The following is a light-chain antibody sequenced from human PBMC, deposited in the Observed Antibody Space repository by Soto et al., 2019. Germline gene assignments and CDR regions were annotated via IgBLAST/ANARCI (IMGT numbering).Light chain of an antibody. Sequence: EIVLTQSPGTLSLSPGGRAALSCRASQSFSSNYLAWYRQKPGQAPRFLIYGASTRANGVPDRFSGSGSGTDFTLTISRLEPEDFAVYYCQQYGSSPSITFGQGTRQEIK. V-gene: IGKV3-20*01. CDR1: QSFSSNY. J-gene: IGKJ5*01. CDR2: GAS. CDR3: QQYGSSPSIT.